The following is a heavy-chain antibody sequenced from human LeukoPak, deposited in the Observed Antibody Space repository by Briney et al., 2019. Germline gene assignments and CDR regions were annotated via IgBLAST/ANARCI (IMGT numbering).Heavy chain of an antibody. CDR2: ISGSGGST. Sequence: GGSVRLSCAASGFTFSSYAMSWVRQAPGKGLEWVSAISGSGGSTYYADSVKGRFTISRDNSKNTLYLHMNSLRAEDAAVYYCSKWDYFLDHWGQGTRVTVSS. V-gene: IGHV3-23*01. CDR3: SKWDYFLDH. CDR1: GFTFSSYA. D-gene: IGHD1-26*01. J-gene: IGHJ4*02.